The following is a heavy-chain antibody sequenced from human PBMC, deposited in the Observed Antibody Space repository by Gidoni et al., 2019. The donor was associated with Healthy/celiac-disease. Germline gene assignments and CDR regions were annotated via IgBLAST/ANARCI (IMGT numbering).Heavy chain of an antibody. J-gene: IGHJ4*02. Sequence: QVQLQQWGAGLLKPSETLSLTCAVYGGSFSGYYWSWIRQPPGKGLEWIGEINHSGSTNYNPSLKSRVTISVDTSKNQFSLKLSSVTAADTAVYYCARGLAVYYYGSGSYFDYWGQGTLVTVSS. CDR2: INHSGST. D-gene: IGHD3-10*01. V-gene: IGHV4-34*01. CDR3: ARGLAVYYYGSGSYFDY. CDR1: GGSFSGYY.